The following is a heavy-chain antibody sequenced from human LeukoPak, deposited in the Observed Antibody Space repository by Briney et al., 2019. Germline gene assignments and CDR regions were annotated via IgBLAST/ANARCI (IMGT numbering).Heavy chain of an antibody. CDR2: MYYNGNT. CDR3: ARWDNWVNFDY. V-gene: IGHV4-39*07. J-gene: IGHJ4*02. Sequence: PSETLSLTCTVSGGSISSSSYYWCWIRQPPGKGLEWIVSMYYNGNTHYNPSLRSRVTMSVDTSKNQFSLELSSVTAADTAVYYCARWDNWVNFDYWGQGALVTVSS. D-gene: IGHD1-1*01. CDR1: GGSISSSSYY.